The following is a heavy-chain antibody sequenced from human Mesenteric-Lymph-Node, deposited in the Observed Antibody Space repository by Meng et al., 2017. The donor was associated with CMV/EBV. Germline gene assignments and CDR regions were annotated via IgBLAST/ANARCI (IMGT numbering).Heavy chain of an antibody. CDR3: ALLGDQDY. CDR2: INPDSGAT. D-gene: IGHD2-21*01. V-gene: IGHV1-2*02. J-gene: IGHJ4*02. Sequence: ASVKVSCKTSGYTFTGHYMHWVRQAPGRGLEWMGWINPDSGATNYAQKFQGRVTMTRDTSISTAYMEVGSLRSDDTAVYYCALLGDQDYWGQGTLVTVSS. CDR1: GYTFTGHY.